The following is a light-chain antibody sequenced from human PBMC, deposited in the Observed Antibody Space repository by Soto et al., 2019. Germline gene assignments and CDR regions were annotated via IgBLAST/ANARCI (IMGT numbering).Light chain of an antibody. CDR2: NVS. CDR3: QQYGAPPET. J-gene: IGKJ1*01. Sequence: EIVLTQSPGTLSLSPGERATLSCRAGQSVSSAYLAWYQQKPGQAPRLLIYNVSRRATGIPDRFSGSGSGTDFTLTVSRLEPEDFAVYYCQQYGAPPETFGQGTKVDIK. CDR1: QSVSSAY. V-gene: IGKV3-20*01.